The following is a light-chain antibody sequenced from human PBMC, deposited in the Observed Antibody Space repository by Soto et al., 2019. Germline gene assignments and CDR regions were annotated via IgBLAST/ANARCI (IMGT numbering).Light chain of an antibody. V-gene: IGKV1-39*01. CDR2: AVS. J-gene: IGKJ4*01. Sequence: DVQLTQSPSSLSASVGDRVTIACRASQTIGTSLNWYQHRPGRAPKLLMYAVSSLQSGVPSRFSSSGSGTDFTLTISSLHPEDFATYYCQQTFASPLTFGGGTNVDIK. CDR3: QQTFASPLT. CDR1: QTIGTS.